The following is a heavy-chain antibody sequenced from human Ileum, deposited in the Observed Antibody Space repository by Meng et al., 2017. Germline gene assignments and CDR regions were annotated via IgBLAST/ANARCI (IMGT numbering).Heavy chain of an antibody. CDR1: GAAIRIYRG. D-gene: IGHD3-22*01. Sequence: VQLEAAVTGLGNPAETLSLPCGDSGAAIRIYRGWPWPGQSPEKGVEWIGEIYHRGQTNYIPSITSRVTMSVDKSKKLVPRKLSSVAAAISALYCCATSGDNSGFFLGYWGPGTLVTVSS. CDR2: IYHRGQT. CDR3: ATSGDNSGFFLGY. V-gene: IGHV4-4*01. J-gene: IGHJ4*02.